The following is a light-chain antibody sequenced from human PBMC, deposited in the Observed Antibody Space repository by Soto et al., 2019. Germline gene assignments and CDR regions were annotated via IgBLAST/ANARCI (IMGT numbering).Light chain of an antibody. CDR3: QQSYSTPWT. V-gene: IGKV1-39*01. CDR1: QDISNY. Sequence: DIQRTQYPSSLSSFLGDRVTITCQASQDISNYLNWYQQKPGKAPKLLIYAASSLQSGVPSRFSGSGSGTDFTLTISSLQPEDFATYYCQQSYSTPWTFGQGTMVDIK. J-gene: IGKJ1*01. CDR2: AAS.